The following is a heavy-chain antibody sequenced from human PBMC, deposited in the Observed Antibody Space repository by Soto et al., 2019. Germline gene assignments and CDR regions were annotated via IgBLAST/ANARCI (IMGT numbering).Heavy chain of an antibody. J-gene: IGHJ3*02. V-gene: IGHV5-51*01. Sequence: GESLKISCKGSGYSFTSYWIGWVRQMPGKGLECMGIIYPGDSDTRYSPSFQGQVTISADKSISTAYLQWSSLKASDTAMYYCARGGQCSSTSCYEDDAFDIWGQGTMVTVSS. CDR2: IYPGDSDT. CDR3: ARGGQCSSTSCYEDDAFDI. D-gene: IGHD2-2*01. CDR1: GYSFTSYW.